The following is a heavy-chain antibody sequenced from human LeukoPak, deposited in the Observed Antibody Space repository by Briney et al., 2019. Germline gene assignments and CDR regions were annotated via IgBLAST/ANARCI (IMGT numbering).Heavy chain of an antibody. D-gene: IGHD3-10*01. J-gene: IGHJ4*02. CDR3: ARPGGYYYGSGSYYPFDY. V-gene: IGHV1-69*05. Sequence: SVKVSCKASGGTFSSYAISWVRQAPGQGLEWMGGIIPIFGTANYAQKFQGRVTITTDESTSTAYMELSSLRSEDTALYYCARPGGYYYGSGSYYPFDYWGQGTLVTVSS. CDR2: IIPIFGTA. CDR1: GGTFSSYA.